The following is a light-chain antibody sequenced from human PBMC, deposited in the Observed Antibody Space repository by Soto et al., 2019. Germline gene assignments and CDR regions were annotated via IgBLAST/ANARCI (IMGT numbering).Light chain of an antibody. CDR1: QSVSSNY. Sequence: EIVLTPSPGTLSLSPGERAPLSCRASQSVSSNYLAWYQQKPGQAPRLLIYGASSRATGIPDRFSGSGSGTDFTLTISRLEAEDFAVYYCQQYGSSPWTFGQGTKVDIK. CDR2: GAS. V-gene: IGKV3-20*01. J-gene: IGKJ1*01. CDR3: QQYGSSPWT.